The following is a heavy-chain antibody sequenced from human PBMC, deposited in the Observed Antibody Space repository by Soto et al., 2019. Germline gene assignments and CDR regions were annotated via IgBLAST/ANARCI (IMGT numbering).Heavy chain of an antibody. Sequence: GGSVGLSCAASGVTFSSYAMQWVRQAPGKGLEWVAVISYDGSNKYYADSVKGRFTISRDNSKNTLYLQMNSLRAEDTAVYYCARGGSEVSSLNYYDSSGYNGVFDYWGQGTLVTVSS. D-gene: IGHD3-22*01. CDR1: GVTFSSYA. V-gene: IGHV3-30-3*01. J-gene: IGHJ4*02. CDR3: ARGGSEVSSLNYYDSSGYNGVFDY. CDR2: ISYDGSNK.